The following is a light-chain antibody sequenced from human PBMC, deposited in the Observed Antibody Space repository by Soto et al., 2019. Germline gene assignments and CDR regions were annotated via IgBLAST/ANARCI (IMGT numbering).Light chain of an antibody. Sequence: QSVLTQPPSVSATPGQTVTISCSGSNSNIGNNYVSWYQQLPGTAPKLLIYDNNKRPSEIPDRFSGSKSGPSATLGITGLQTGDGADYYCGTWDSSLSAGVFGTGTKVTVL. J-gene: IGLJ1*01. CDR3: GTWDSSLSAGV. V-gene: IGLV1-51*01. CDR2: DNN. CDR1: NSNIGNNY.